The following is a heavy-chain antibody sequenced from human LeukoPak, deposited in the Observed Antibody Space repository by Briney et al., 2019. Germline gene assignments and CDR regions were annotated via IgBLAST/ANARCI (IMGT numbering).Heavy chain of an antibody. V-gene: IGHV4-34*01. Sequence: SETLSLTCAVYGGSFSGYYWSWIRQPPGKGLEWIGEINHSGSTNYNPSLKSRVTISVGTSKNQFSLKLSSVTAADTAVYYCARVIHYYGSGSPFDYWGQGTLVTVSS. CDR2: INHSGST. CDR3: ARVIHYYGSGSPFDY. D-gene: IGHD3-10*01. J-gene: IGHJ4*02. CDR1: GGSFSGYY.